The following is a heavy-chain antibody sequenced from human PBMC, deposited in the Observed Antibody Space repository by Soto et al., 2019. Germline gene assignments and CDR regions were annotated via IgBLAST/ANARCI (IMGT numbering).Heavy chain of an antibody. D-gene: IGHD3-9*01. Sequence: SETLSLTCAVSGYSISSGYCWGWIRQPPGKGLEWIGSIYHSGSTYYNPSLKSRVTISVDTSKNQFSLKLSSVTAADTAVYYCARDLKAGGQGTLVTVSS. V-gene: IGHV4-38-2*02. CDR3: ARDLKA. J-gene: IGHJ4*02. CDR2: IYHSGST. CDR1: GYSISSGYC.